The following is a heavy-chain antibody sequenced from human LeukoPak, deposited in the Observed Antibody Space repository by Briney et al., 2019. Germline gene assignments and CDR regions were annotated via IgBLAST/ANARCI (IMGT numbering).Heavy chain of an antibody. CDR1: GFTHWSCC. CDR2: IEGSGSEK. D-gene: IGHD3-16*01. J-gene: IGHJ4*02. Sequence: GGSLRLSCAVSGFTHWSCCTTGVRGAPGRGLEGVANIEGSGSEKNWLDSVKARFPFSGDYAKNSFYVKVHAPRAEDTAVYHCARESVPYAPGRDYWGQGTLVTVSS. CDR3: ARESVPYAPGRDY. V-gene: IGHV3-7*01.